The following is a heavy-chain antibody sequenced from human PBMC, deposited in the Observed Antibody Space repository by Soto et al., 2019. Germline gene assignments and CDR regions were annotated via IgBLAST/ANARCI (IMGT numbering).Heavy chain of an antibody. Sequence: SETLSLTCTVSGGSISSYYWSWIRQPPGKGLEWIGYIYYSGSTNYNPSLKSRVTISVDTSKNQFSLKLSSVTAADTAVYYCARAWLPGSRPFDYWGQGTLVTVSS. CDR3: ARAWLPGSRPFDY. CDR2: IYYSGST. J-gene: IGHJ4*02. CDR1: GGSISSYY. V-gene: IGHV4-59*01. D-gene: IGHD1-26*01.